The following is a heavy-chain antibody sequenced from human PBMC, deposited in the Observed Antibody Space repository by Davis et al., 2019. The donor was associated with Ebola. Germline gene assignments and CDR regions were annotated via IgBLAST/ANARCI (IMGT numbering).Heavy chain of an antibody. CDR3: ARDRPLDFFFEDYYGMDV. J-gene: IGHJ6*02. V-gene: IGHV3-21*05. Sequence: PGGSLRLSCAASGFKFGSYTMNWVRQAPGMGLEWVAYISSSSTNIYYADSAKGRFTISRDNAKNSLYLQMNSLRAEDTAVYYCARDRPLDFFFEDYYGMDVWGQGTTVTVSS. CDR1: GFKFGSYT. D-gene: IGHD3-3*01. CDR2: ISSSSTNI.